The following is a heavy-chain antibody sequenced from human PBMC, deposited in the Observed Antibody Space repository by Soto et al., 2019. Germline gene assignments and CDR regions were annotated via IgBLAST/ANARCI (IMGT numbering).Heavy chain of an antibody. CDR3: ASSSTVVTPLGY. CDR1: VVSISSYY. CDR2: IYYSGST. Sequence: PSETLSLTCTFSVVSISSYYWSCIRHPPGKGLEWIGYIYYSGSTNYNPSLKSRVTISVDTSKKQFSLKLSSVTAADTAVYYCASSSTVVTPLGYGGQGT. V-gene: IGHV4-59*01. J-gene: IGHJ4*02. D-gene: IGHD4-17*01.